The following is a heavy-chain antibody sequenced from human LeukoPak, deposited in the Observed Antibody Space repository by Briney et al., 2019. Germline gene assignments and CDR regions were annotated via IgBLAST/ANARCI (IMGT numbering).Heavy chain of an antibody. V-gene: IGHV4-34*01. CDR1: GGSFSGYY. J-gene: IGHJ3*02. CDR3: ARGRWLPQPEAFDI. D-gene: IGHD3-22*01. Sequence: SETLSLTCAVYGGSFSGYYWSWLRQPPGKGLEWIGEINHSGSTNYNPSLKSRVTISVDTSKNQFSLKLSSVTAADTAVYYCARGRWLPQPEAFDIWGQGTMVTVSS. CDR2: INHSGST.